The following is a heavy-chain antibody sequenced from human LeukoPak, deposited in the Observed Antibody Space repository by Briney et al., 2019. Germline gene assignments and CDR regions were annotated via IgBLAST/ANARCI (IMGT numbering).Heavy chain of an antibody. CDR3: AREASGGYDILNGYFNSGFDI. CDR2: IYTSGST. CDR1: GGSISSYY. V-gene: IGHV4-4*07. J-gene: IGHJ3*02. Sequence: SETLSLTCTVSGGSISSYYWSWIRQPAGKGLEWIGRIYTSGSTNYNPSLKSRVTMSVDTSKNQFSLKLSSVTAADTAVYYCAREASGGYDILNGYFNSGFDIWGQGTTVTASS. D-gene: IGHD3-9*01.